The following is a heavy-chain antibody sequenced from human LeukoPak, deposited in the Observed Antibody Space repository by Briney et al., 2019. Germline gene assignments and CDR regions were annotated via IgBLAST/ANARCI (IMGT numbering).Heavy chain of an antibody. Sequence: SETLSLTCSVSGDSISTYSWSWIRQTPGKGLEWIGHVSYNGRTDYNPSLRNRATISLGTSRTQFSLTLSSMTPADTAVYYCAREHGSWSYRHYFFVDLWGKGTTVTVSS. CDR2: VSYNGRT. CDR3: AREHGSWSYRHYFFVDL. J-gene: IGHJ6*03. V-gene: IGHV4-59*01. CDR1: GDSISTYS. D-gene: IGHD4-11*01.